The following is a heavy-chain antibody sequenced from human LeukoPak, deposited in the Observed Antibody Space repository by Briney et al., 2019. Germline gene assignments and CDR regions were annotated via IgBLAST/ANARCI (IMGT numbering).Heavy chain of an antibody. Sequence: GGSLRLSCAASGFIFNTNWMHWVRQAPGKGLVWVARINTDGSSTTYADSVKGRFTISRDNAKNTLYLQMNSLRAEDTAVYYCARSLIGDRDYWGQGTLVTVSS. J-gene: IGHJ4*02. CDR3: ARSLIGDRDY. V-gene: IGHV3-74*01. D-gene: IGHD7-27*01. CDR2: INTDGSST. CDR1: GFIFNTNW.